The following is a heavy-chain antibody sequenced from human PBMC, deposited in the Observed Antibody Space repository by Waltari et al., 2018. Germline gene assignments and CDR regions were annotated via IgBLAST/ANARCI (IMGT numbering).Heavy chain of an antibody. D-gene: IGHD4-17*01. CDR1: GFTFSSYA. CDR3: ARSTVVTPEAFDI. CDR2: RSYDGSNN. J-gene: IGHJ3*02. Sequence: QVQLVESGGGVVQPGRSLRLSCAASGFTFSSYAMQWVRQAPGKGLEWVAVRSYDGSNNYYAASVKGRFTISRDNSKNTLYLQMNSLRAEDTAVYYCARSTVVTPEAFDIWGQGTMVTVSS. V-gene: IGHV3-30*01.